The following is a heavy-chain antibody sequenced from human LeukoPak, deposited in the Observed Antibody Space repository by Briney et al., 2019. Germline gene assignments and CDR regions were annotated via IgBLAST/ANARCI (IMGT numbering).Heavy chain of an antibody. CDR3: ARNMADSALEFDF. D-gene: IGHD3-3*02. V-gene: IGHV4-39*01. CDR1: GGSISSRSYY. Sequence: SETLSLTCTVSGGSISSRSYYWGWIRQPPGKGLEWIGSIYYSGSTYYNPSLKSRVTISAATSKNQFSLNLSSVTAADTAVYFCARNMADSALEFDFWGQGTLLTVSS. J-gene: IGHJ4*02. CDR2: IYYSGST.